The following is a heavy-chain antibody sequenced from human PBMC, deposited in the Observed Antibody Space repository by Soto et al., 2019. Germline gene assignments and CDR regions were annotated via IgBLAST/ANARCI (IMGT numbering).Heavy chain of an antibody. CDR2: INPKSGHT. J-gene: IGHJ5*02. CDR1: GDSLGGSY. V-gene: IGHV1-2*02. Sequence: ASVKASCNASGDSLGGSYIHWGRQAPKHGLEWMGWINPKSGHTVLGDKFEDRVTMTRDTSINTVYMQLGNLTSDDTAIYHCGRNVEQHQQVPNTRRRFFDPWAQGTLVPVYS. D-gene: IGHD6-13*01. CDR3: GRNVEQHQQVPNTRRRFFDP.